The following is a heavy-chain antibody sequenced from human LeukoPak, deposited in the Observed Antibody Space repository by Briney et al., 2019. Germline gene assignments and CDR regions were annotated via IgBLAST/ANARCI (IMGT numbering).Heavy chain of an antibody. Sequence: GASVKVSCKASGYTFTGYYMHWVRQAPGQGLEWMGWINPNSGGTNYAQKFQGRVTMTRDTSISTAYMELSRLRSDDTAVYYCARGACSGGSCHDAFDIWGQGTMVTVSS. CDR2: INPNSGGT. V-gene: IGHV1-2*02. D-gene: IGHD2-15*01. CDR3: ARGACSGGSCHDAFDI. CDR1: GYTFTGYY. J-gene: IGHJ3*02.